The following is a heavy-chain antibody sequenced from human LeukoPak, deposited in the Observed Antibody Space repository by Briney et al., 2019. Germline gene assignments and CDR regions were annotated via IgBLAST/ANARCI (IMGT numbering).Heavy chain of an antibody. CDR3: AREGRLAAAGYLDAFDI. J-gene: IGHJ3*02. Sequence: SETLSLTCAVYGGSFSGYYWSWIRQPPGKGLEWIGEINHGGSTNYNPSLKSRVTISVDTSKNQFSLKLSSVTAADTAVYYCAREGRLAAAGYLDAFDIWGQGTMVTVSS. CDR2: INHGGST. V-gene: IGHV4-34*01. CDR1: GGSFSGYY. D-gene: IGHD6-13*01.